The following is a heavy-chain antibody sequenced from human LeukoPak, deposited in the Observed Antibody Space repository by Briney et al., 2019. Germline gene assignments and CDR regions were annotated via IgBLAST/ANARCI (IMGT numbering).Heavy chain of an antibody. D-gene: IGHD5-18*01. CDR1: GGSISSNSYY. CDR2: IYYSGSA. V-gene: IGHV4-39*01. Sequence: SETLSLTCTVSGGSISSNSYYWGWIRQPPVKGLECVARIYYSGSAYYNPSLKSRVIISVDTSKNQFSLKLSSVTAADTAVYYCARLSGYSYGYVNYWGQGTLVTVSS. J-gene: IGHJ4*02. CDR3: ARLSGYSYGYVNY.